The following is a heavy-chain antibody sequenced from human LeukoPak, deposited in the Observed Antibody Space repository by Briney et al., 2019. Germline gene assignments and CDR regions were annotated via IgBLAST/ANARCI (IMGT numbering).Heavy chain of an antibody. CDR2: TSGSGGST. CDR3: AKEGYAGGAFDY. CDR1: GFTFSSYA. J-gene: IGHJ4*02. D-gene: IGHD5-12*01. V-gene: IGHV3-23*01. Sequence: GGSLRLSCAASGFTFSSYAMSWVRQAPGKGLEWVSATSGSGGSTYYADSVKGRFTISRDNSKNTLYLQMNSLRAEGTAVYYCAKEGYAGGAFDYWGQGTLVTVSS.